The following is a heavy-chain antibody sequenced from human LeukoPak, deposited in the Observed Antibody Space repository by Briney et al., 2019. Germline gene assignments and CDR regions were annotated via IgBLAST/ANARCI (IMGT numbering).Heavy chain of an antibody. CDR2: INPNTGDR. Sequence: ASLKVSCKASGYTFTNYHINWVRQAPGQGLEWMGWINPNTGDRGYAQKFQGRVSITSDTSISTTYMELGSPRSEDTAVYFCARTTSLTASGYDYWGQGTLVTVSS. CDR1: GYTFTNYH. J-gene: IGHJ4*02. V-gene: IGHV1-8*03. CDR3: ARTTSLTASGYDY. D-gene: IGHD4-17*01.